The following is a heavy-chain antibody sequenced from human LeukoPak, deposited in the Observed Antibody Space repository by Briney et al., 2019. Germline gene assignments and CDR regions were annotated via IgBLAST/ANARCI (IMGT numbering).Heavy chain of an antibody. CDR2: TYYRSKWYN. D-gene: IGHD2-2*01. CDR1: GDSVSSDSVA. CDR3: ARVSAASFDY. J-gene: IGHJ4*02. V-gene: IGHV6-1*01. Sequence: SQTLSLTCAISGDSVSSDSVAWNWIRQSPSRGLEWLGRTYYRSKWYNYYAVSVKSRITINPDTSKNQFSLQLNSVTPEDTAVYYCARVSAASFDYWGQGTLVTVSS.